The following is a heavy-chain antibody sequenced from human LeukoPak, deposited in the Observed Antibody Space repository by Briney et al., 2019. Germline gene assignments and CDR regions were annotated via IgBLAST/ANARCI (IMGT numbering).Heavy chain of an antibody. CDR3: AKPRRGITIFGFLDY. J-gene: IGHJ4*02. V-gene: IGHV3-30*02. CDR2: IRYDGSNK. CDR1: AFTFSSYG. Sequence: GGSLRLSCAASAFTFSSYGMHWVRQDPGRGLEWVAFIRYDGSNKYYAASVKGRFTISRDNSKNTLYLQMNSLRAEDTAVYYCAKPRRGITIFGFLDYWGQGTLVTVSS. D-gene: IGHD3-3*01.